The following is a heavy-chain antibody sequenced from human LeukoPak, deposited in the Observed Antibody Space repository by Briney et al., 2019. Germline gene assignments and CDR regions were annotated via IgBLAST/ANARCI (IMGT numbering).Heavy chain of an antibody. CDR3: ARDAYSGYDS. CDR2: INTDESST. V-gene: IGHV3-74*01. CDR1: GFTFSSYW. Sequence: GGSLRLSCAASGFTFSSYWMHWVRQAPGHGLVWVSRINTDESSTSYADSVKGRFTISRDNAKNTLYLQMNSLRAEDTAVYYCARDAYSGYDSWGQGTLVTVSS. D-gene: IGHD5-12*01. J-gene: IGHJ4*02.